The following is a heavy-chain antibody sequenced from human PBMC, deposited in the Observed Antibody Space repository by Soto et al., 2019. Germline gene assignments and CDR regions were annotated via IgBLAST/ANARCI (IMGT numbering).Heavy chain of an antibody. D-gene: IGHD6-6*01. CDR1: GFTLRGYA. CDR2: ISSNGVGT. Sequence: GGSLRLPCAASGFTLRGYAMDWVRQAPGKGMEYVSGISSNGVGTYYANSLQGRFTISRDNSKNTVYLQMGSLRPEDMAVYYCARRARPDFYYMDVWGKGTMVTVSS. V-gene: IGHV3-64*01. CDR3: ARRARPDFYYMDV. J-gene: IGHJ6*03.